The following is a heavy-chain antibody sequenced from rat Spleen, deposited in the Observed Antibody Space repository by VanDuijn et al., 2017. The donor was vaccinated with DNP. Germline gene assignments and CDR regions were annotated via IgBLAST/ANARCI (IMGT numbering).Heavy chain of an antibody. D-gene: IGHD1-4*01. V-gene: IGHV5-20*01. J-gene: IGHJ3*01. Sequence: EVQLVESGGDLVQPGTSLKLSCAASGFTFSDYYMTWVRQAPTKGLEWVASISYDGGSTYYRDSVKGRFTISRDNANHTLYLQMDSLRSEDTATYYCATSPGPNWFAYWGQGTLVTVSS. CDR3: ATSPGPNWFAY. CDR2: ISYDGGST. CDR1: GFTFSDYY.